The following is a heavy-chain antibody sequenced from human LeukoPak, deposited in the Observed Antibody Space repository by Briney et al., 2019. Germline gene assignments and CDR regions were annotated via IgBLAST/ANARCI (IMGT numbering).Heavy chain of an antibody. CDR1: GYSISSSNW. Sequence: LDTLSLTCAVSGYSISSSNWWGWIRQPPGKGLEWIGYIYYSGSTYYNPSFKSRVTMSVDTSKNQFSLKLSSVTAVDTAVYYCARVYSSSWYEDWFDPWGQGTLVTVSS. D-gene: IGHD6-13*01. V-gene: IGHV4-28*03. CDR2: IYYSGST. CDR3: ARVYSSSWYEDWFDP. J-gene: IGHJ5*02.